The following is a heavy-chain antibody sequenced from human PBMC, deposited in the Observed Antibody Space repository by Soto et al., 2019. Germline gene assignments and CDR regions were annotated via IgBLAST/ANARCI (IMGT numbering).Heavy chain of an antibody. CDR1: GGTFSSYT. CDR2: IIPILGIA. V-gene: IGHV1-69*02. Sequence: QVQLVQSGAEVKKPGSSVKVSCNASGGTFSSYTISWVRQAPGQGLEWMGRIIPILGIANYAQKFQGRVTITAVKAKSTVYMERSSLRSEDTGVYYWGARSGGSWGDAFDVWGQGTMVTVSS. CDR3: GARSGGSWGDAFDV. D-gene: IGHD2-15*01. J-gene: IGHJ3*01.